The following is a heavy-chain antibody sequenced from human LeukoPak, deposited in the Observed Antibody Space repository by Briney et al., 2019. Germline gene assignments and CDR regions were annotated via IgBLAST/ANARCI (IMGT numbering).Heavy chain of an antibody. V-gene: IGHV4-59*08. D-gene: IGHD1-26*01. Sequence: SETLSLTCTVSGGSISGYYWSWIRQPPGKGLEWIGFIYYSGTTNYNPSLKSRVTISVDTSKNQFSLKLTSVTAADTAVYYCARQNSGSYPHYFDYWGQGTLVTVSS. J-gene: IGHJ4*02. CDR2: IYYSGTT. CDR1: GGSISGYY. CDR3: ARQNSGSYPHYFDY.